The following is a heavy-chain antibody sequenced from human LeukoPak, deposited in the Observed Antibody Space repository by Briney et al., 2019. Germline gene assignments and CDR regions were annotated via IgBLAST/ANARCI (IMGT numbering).Heavy chain of an antibody. D-gene: IGHD3-10*01. CDR3: ASVLWFGGIFFDY. V-gene: IGHV3-53*01. CDR2: IYSGGST. J-gene: IGHJ4*02. Sequence: PGGSLRLSCAASGFTVSSNYMSWVRQAPGKGLEWVSVIYSGGSTYYADSVKGRFTISRDNSKNTLYLQMNSLRAEDTAVYYCASVLWFGGIFFDYWGQGTLVTVSS. CDR1: GFTVSSNY.